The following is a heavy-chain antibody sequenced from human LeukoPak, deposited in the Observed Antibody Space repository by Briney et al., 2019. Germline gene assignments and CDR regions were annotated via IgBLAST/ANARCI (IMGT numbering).Heavy chain of an antibody. Sequence: SETLSLTCAVSGGSISSGGYSWSWIRQPPGKGLEWIGYIYHSGSTYYNPSLKSRVTISVDRSKNQFSLKLSSVTAADTAVYYRARGGGGDFDYWGQGTLVTVSS. J-gene: IGHJ4*02. V-gene: IGHV4-30-2*01. CDR2: IYHSGST. D-gene: IGHD2-21*01. CDR1: GGSISSGGYS. CDR3: ARGGGGDFDY.